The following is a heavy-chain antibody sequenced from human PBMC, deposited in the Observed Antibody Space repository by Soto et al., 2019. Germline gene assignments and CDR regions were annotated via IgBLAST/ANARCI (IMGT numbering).Heavy chain of an antibody. V-gene: IGHV1-18*01. CDR3: ARAFYYYDSSGYYPNAFDI. Sequence: ASVKVSCKASGYTFTSYGISWVLQAPGQGLEWMGWISAYNGNTNYAQKLQGRVTMTTDTSTSTAYMELRSLRSDDTAVYYCARAFYYYDSSGYYPNAFDIWGQGTMVTVSS. D-gene: IGHD3-22*01. CDR1: GYTFTSYG. CDR2: ISAYNGNT. J-gene: IGHJ3*02.